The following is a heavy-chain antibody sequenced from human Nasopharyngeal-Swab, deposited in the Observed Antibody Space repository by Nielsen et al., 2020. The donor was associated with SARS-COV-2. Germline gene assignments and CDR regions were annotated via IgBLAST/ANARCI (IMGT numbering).Heavy chain of an antibody. Sequence: PGKGLEWIGYIYYSGSTYYNPSLKSRVTISVDTSKSQFSLKLSSVTAADTAVYYCARGFVGAYYDSNLDVWGKGTTVTVSS. CDR2: IYYSGST. J-gene: IGHJ6*03. D-gene: IGHD3-22*01. V-gene: IGHV4-31*02. CDR3: ARGFVGAYYDSNLDV.